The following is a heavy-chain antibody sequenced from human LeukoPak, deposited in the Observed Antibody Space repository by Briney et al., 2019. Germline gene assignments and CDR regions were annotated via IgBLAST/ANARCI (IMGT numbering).Heavy chain of an antibody. Sequence: GGSLRLSCAASGFTFSSYSMNWVRQAPGKGLEWVSSISSSSSYIYYADSVKGRFTISRDNAKNSLYLQMNSLRAEDTAVYYCARQYDFWSGYYSAFDYWGQGTLVTVSS. CDR1: GFTFSSYS. CDR2: ISSSSSYI. J-gene: IGHJ4*02. V-gene: IGHV3-21*01. CDR3: ARQYDFWSGYYSAFDY. D-gene: IGHD3-3*01.